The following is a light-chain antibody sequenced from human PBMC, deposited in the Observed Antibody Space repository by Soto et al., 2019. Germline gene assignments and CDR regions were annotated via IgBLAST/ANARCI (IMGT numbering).Light chain of an antibody. CDR2: EVS. J-gene: IGLJ1*01. V-gene: IGLV2-8*01. Sequence: QSALTQPPSASGSPGQSVTISCTGTSSDVGGYNYVSWYQQHPRKAPKLMIYEVSKRPSGVPDRFSGSKSGNTASLTVSGLQAEDEADYYCSSYAGSNNLGVFGTGTKVTVL. CDR1: SSDVGGYNY. CDR3: SSYAGSNNLGV.